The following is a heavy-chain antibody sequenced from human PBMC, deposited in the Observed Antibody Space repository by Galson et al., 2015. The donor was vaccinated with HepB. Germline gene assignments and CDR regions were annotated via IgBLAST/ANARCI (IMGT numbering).Heavy chain of an antibody. J-gene: IGHJ4*02. V-gene: IGHV3-33*08. CDR1: GFTFSSYG. Sequence: SLRLSCAASGFTFSSYGMHWVRQAPGKGLEWVAVIWYDGSNKYYADSVKGRFTISRDNSKNTLYLQMNSLRAEDTAVYYCARDPYYYGSGIPRYFDYWGQGTLVTVSS. CDR2: IWYDGSNK. D-gene: IGHD3-10*01. CDR3: ARDPYYYGSGIPRYFDY.